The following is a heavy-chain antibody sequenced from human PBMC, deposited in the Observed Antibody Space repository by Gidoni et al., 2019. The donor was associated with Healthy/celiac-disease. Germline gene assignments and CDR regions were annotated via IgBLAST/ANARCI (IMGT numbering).Heavy chain of an antibody. J-gene: IGHJ4*02. CDR2: IYTSGST. CDR1: GGSISSGSYY. CDR3: ARAGVATPHLAD. D-gene: IGHD5-12*01. V-gene: IGHV4-61*02. Sequence: QVQLQESGPGLVKPSQTLSLTCTVSGGSISSGSYYWSWIRQPAGKGLEWIGRIYTSGSTNYNPSLKSRVTISVDTPKNQFSLKLSSVTAADTAVYYCARAGVATPHLADWGQGTLVTVSS.